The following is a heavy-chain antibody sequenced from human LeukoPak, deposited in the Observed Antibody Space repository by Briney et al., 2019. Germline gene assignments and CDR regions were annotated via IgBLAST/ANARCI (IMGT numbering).Heavy chain of an antibody. J-gene: IGHJ4*02. CDR3: ARSGLGRYRSGRMGGFVY. CDR2: LIPIFDTV. V-gene: IGHV1-69*05. Sequence: SVKVSCKASGGTFSSYAISWVRQAPGQGLEWMGRLIPIFDTVNYAQKFQGRVTITTDESTSTAYMELSSLRSEDTAVYYCARSGLGRYRSGRMGGFVYWGQGTLVTVSS. CDR1: GGTFSSYA. D-gene: IGHD5-18*01.